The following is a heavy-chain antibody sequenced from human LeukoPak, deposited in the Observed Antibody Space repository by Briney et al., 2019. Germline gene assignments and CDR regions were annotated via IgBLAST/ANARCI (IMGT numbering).Heavy chain of an antibody. V-gene: IGHV3-21*01. Sequence: GGSLRLSCEASGFTFSSYTMNWVRQAPGKGLEWVSTISTSSSYKYYADSVKGRFTISRDNAKNSLYLQLNSLRAEDTAVYYCARDLEDYNNYGEMAIWGQGTLVTVSS. J-gene: IGHJ4*02. CDR3: ARDLEDYNNYGEMAI. CDR1: GFTFSSYT. D-gene: IGHD4-11*01. CDR2: ISTSSSYK.